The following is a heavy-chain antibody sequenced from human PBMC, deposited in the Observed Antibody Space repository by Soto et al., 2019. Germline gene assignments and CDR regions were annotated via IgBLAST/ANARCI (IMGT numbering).Heavy chain of an antibody. V-gene: IGHV1-69*12. Sequence: QVQLVQSGAEVKKPGSSVKVSCKASGGTFSRYAISWVRQAPGQGLEWMGGIIPIFGTADYAQKFQGRVTITADESTSTAYMELSSLRSEDTAVYYCASHSGSSPEGRYYYGMHVWGQGTTVTVSS. CDR3: ASHSGSSPEGRYYYGMHV. CDR2: IIPIFGTA. J-gene: IGHJ6*02. D-gene: IGHD1-26*01. CDR1: GGTFSRYA.